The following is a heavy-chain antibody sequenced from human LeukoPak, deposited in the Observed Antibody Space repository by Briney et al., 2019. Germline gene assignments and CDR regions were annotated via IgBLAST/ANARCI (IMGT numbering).Heavy chain of an antibody. Sequence: ASVKVSCKASGGTFSSYAISWVRQAPGQGLEWMGGIIPIFGTANYAQKFQGRVTITADESTSTAYMELSSLGSEDTAVYYCARSIPGPYYYYYYMDVWGKGTTVTISS. V-gene: IGHV1-69*01. CDR1: GGTFSSYA. CDR2: IIPIFGTA. CDR3: ARSIPGPYYYYYYMDV. D-gene: IGHD3-3*02. J-gene: IGHJ6*03.